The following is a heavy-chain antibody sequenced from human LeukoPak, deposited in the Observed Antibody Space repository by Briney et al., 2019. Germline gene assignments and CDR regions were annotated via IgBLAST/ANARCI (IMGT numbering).Heavy chain of an antibody. Sequence: GGSLRLSCAASGFTFGSYWMNWVRQAPGKGLEWLGFIRSKAYGGTPEYAASVKGRFTISRDDSQSIAYLQMNSLKTEDTAVYYCTRSSTTLTDYYFDYWGQGTLVTVSS. CDR1: GFTFGSYW. V-gene: IGHV3-49*04. J-gene: IGHJ4*02. CDR3: TRSSTTLTDYYFDY. D-gene: IGHD4-11*01. CDR2: IRSKAYGGTP.